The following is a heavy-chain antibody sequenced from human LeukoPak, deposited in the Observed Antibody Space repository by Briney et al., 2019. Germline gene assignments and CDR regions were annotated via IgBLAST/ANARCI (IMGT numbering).Heavy chain of an antibody. CDR3: ARDPSSGYSYGFDY. V-gene: IGHV1-46*01. D-gene: IGHD5-18*01. Sequence: ASVKVSCKASGYTFTSYYMHWVRQAPGQGVEWMGIINPSGGRTIYAQKFQGRVTMTRDTSTSTVYMELSSLRSEDTGVYYCARDPSSGYSYGFDYWGEGNLVTVSS. CDR1: GYTFTSYY. J-gene: IGHJ4*02. CDR2: INPSGGRT.